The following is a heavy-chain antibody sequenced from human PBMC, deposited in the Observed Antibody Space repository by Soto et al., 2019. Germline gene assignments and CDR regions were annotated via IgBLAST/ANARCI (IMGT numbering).Heavy chain of an antibody. D-gene: IGHD3-3*01. CDR1: GYTFTSYY. Sequence: QVQLVQSGAEVKKPGASVKVSCKASGYTFTSYYMHWVRQAPGQGLEWMGIINPSGGSTSYAQKFQGRVTMTRETSTSTVYMELGSLRSEDTAVYYCARGYYDFWSGYHSWGQGTLVTVSS. J-gene: IGHJ5*02. CDR3: ARGYYDFWSGYHS. CDR2: INPSGGST. V-gene: IGHV1-46*03.